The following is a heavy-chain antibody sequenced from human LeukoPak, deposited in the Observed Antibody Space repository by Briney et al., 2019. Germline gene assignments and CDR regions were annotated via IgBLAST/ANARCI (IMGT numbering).Heavy chain of an antibody. V-gene: IGHV4-59*01. CDR3: ARAFRGYSGYEPPGY. Sequence: SETLSLTCTVSGGSISSYYWSWIRQPPGKGLAWIGYIYYSGSTNYNPSLKSRVTISVDTSKNQFSLKLSSVTAADTAVYYCARAFRGYSGYEPPGYWGQGTLVTVSS. CDR2: IYYSGST. CDR1: GGSISSYY. D-gene: IGHD5-12*01. J-gene: IGHJ4*02.